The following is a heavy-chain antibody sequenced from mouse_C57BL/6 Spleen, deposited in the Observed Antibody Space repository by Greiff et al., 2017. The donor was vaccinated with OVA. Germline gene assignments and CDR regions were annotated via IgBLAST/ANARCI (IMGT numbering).Heavy chain of an antibody. CDR2: INYDGSST. D-gene: IGHD4-1*01. Sequence: EVQVVESEGGLVQPGSSMKLSCTASGFTFSDYYMAWVRQVPEKGLEWVANINYDGSSTYYLDSLKSRFIISRDNAKNILYLQMSSLKSEDTATYYCARDIANWDVGYFDVWGTGTTVTVSS. J-gene: IGHJ1*03. V-gene: IGHV5-16*01. CDR1: GFTFSDYY. CDR3: ARDIANWDVGYFDV.